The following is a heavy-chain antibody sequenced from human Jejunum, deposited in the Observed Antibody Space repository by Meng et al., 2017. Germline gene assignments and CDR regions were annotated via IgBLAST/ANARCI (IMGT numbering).Heavy chain of an antibody. CDR3: ARGLSGYYGFFDY. D-gene: IGHD3-22*01. CDR1: GLLFIDQY. CDR2: ISSGSGV. J-gene: IGHJ4*02. Sequence: VRWVASGACLVQPGGALRLSFAASGLLFIDQYMSWIRQAPGKGLEWVSHISSGSGVYYADSVKGRFTISRDNAKNSLYLEIYSLRAEDSAVYYCARGLSGYYGFFDYWGQGTLVTVSS. V-gene: IGHV3-11*04.